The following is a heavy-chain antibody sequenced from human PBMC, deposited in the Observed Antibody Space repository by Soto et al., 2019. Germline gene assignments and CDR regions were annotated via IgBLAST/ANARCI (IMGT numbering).Heavy chain of an antibody. D-gene: IGHD3-22*01. J-gene: IGHJ4*02. CDR2: IFHGGST. CDR1: DTSFSGYY. Sequence: PSETLCLTCAVYDTSFSGYYWSWIRQPPGKGLEWIGEIFHGGSTDYSPSLKSRVTISVDTSKNQFSLELSSVTAADTAVYYCARPHYDSNTFYSFFYYWGQGTLVTVSS. V-gene: IGHV4-34*12. CDR3: ARPHYDSNTFYSFFYY.